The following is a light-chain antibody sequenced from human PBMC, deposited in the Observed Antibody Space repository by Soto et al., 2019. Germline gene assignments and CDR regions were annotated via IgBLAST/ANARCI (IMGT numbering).Light chain of an antibody. CDR3: CSYAGSYTFV. J-gene: IGLJ1*01. Sequence: QSALTQPRSVSGSPGQSVTLSCTGTSSEVGGYNYVSWYQQHPGKAPKLMIYDVITRPSGVPDRFSGSKSGNTASLTISGLQAEDEADYYCCSYAGSYTFVFATGTKVTVL. V-gene: IGLV2-11*01. CDR1: SSEVGGYNY. CDR2: DVI.